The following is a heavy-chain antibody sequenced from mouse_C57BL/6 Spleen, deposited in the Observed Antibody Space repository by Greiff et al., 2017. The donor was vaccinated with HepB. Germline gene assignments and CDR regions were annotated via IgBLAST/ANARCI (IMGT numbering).Heavy chain of an antibody. CDR3: AYGYGGRGDAMDY. Sequence: VQLKQSVAELVRPGASVKLSCTASGFNIKNTYMHWVKQRPEQGLEWIGRIDPANGNTKYAPKFQGKATITADTSSNTAYLQLSSLTSEDTAIYDCAYGYGGRGDAMDYWGQGTSVTVSS. V-gene: IGHV14-3*01. CDR1: GFNIKNTY. CDR2: IDPANGNT. J-gene: IGHJ4*01. D-gene: IGHD2-2*01.